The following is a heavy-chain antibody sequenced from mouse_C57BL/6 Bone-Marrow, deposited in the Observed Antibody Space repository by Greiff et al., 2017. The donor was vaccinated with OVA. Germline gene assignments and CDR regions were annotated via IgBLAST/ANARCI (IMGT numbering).Heavy chain of an antibody. Sequence: VQLQQPGAELVKPGASVKLSCKASGYTFTSYWMPWVKQRPGQGLEWIGMIHPNSGSTNYNEKFKSKATLTVDKSSSTAYMQLSSLTSEDSAVDYCASYYGSSYVYYWGQGTTLTVSS. CDR1: GYTFTSYW. J-gene: IGHJ2*01. V-gene: IGHV1-64*01. D-gene: IGHD1-1*01. CDR2: IHPNSGST. CDR3: ASYYGSSYVYY.